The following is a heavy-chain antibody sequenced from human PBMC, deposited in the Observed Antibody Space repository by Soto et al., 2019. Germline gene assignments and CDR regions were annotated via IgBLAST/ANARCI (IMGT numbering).Heavy chain of an antibody. CDR3: VRPSPSGDNYGMDV. Sequence: GGSLRLSCVASGLTVSHNYMAWVRQAPEMGLEWVSILYTEGTTYYADSVKGRFTISRDSSKNTLFLQMDSLRAEDTAVYYCVRPSPSGDNYGMDVWGQGTKVTVSS. CDR1: GLTVSHNY. V-gene: IGHV3-53*01. CDR2: LYTEGTT. J-gene: IGHJ6*02. D-gene: IGHD3-10*01.